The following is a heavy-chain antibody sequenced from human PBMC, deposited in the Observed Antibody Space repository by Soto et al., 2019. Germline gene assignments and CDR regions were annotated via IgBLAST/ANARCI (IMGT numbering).Heavy chain of an antibody. V-gene: IGHV3-74*01. CDR2: INSDGSST. J-gene: IGHJ5*02. CDR1: GFTFSSYW. Sequence: LRLSCAASGFTFSSYWMHWVRQASGKGLVWVSRINSDGSSTSYADSVKGRFTISRDNAKNTLYLQMNSLRAEDTAVYYCARDRVDTAMATGNWFDPWGQGTLVTVSS. D-gene: IGHD5-18*01. CDR3: ARDRVDTAMATGNWFDP.